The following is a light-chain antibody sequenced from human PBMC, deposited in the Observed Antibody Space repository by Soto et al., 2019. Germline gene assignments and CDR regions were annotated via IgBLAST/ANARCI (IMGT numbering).Light chain of an antibody. J-gene: IGKJ4*01. CDR2: TAS. CDR1: QDISSS. V-gene: IGKV1-8*01. CDR3: QQYYSYPLT. Sequence: AIRMTQSPSSISASTGDRVTITCRASQDISSSLAWYQQKPGKAPQFLIYTASTLQSGVPSRFSGSGSGTDFTLTISGLQSEDFATYYCQQYYSYPLTFGGGTKVEIK.